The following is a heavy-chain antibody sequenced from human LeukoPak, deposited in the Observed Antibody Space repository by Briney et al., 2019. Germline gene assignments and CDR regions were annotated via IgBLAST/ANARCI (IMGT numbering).Heavy chain of an antibody. CDR2: ISHDGSNK. J-gene: IGHJ4*02. D-gene: IGHD4-17*01. V-gene: IGHV3-30*03. CDR1: GFTFSDYY. Sequence: SGGSLRLSCAASGFTFSDYYMSWIRQAPGKGLEWVAVISHDGSNKLYADSVKGRFTISRDNSKNTLYLQMNSLRAEDTAVYYCASGDYVDYWGQGTLVTVSS. CDR3: ASGDYVDY.